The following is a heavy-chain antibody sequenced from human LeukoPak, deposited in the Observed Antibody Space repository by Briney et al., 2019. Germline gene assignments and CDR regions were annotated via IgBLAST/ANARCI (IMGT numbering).Heavy chain of an antibody. CDR2: ISYDGKEK. CDR3: ANERGDY. Sequence: PGGSLRLSCAASGFTFIYSGMHWVRQAPGKGLEWVAVISYDGKEKYYADSVKGRFTISRDNSKNTLYMQMNSLRAEDTHVYHCANERGDYWGQGTLVTVSS. V-gene: IGHV3-30*18. CDR1: GFTFIYSG. J-gene: IGHJ4*02.